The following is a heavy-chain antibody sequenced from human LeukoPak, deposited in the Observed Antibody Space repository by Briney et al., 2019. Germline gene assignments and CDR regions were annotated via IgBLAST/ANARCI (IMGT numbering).Heavy chain of an antibody. V-gene: IGHV1-3*01. D-gene: IGHD1-14*01. CDR1: GYTFTSYA. Sequence: ASVKVSCKASGYTFTSYAMHWVRQAPGQRLEWMGWINAGNGNTKYSQKFQGRVTITRDTSASTAYMELSSLRSEDTAVYYCARARPPSYKYYYYYYGMDVWGQGTTVTVSS. CDR2: INAGNGNT. CDR3: ARARPPSYKYYYYYYGMDV. J-gene: IGHJ6*02.